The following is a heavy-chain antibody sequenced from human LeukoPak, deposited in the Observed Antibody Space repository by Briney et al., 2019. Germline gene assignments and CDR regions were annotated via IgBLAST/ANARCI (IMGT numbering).Heavy chain of an antibody. CDR3: AKSLMYSSGWYYYYGMDV. CDR1: GFTFSSYG. Sequence: GGSLRLSCAASGFTFSSYGMHWVRQAPGKGLEWVAVVSYDGSNKYYADSVKGRFTISRDNSKNTLYLQMNSLRAEDTAVYYCAKSLMYSSGWYYYYGMDVWGQGTTVTVSS. V-gene: IGHV3-30*18. J-gene: IGHJ6*02. D-gene: IGHD6-19*01. CDR2: VSYDGSNK.